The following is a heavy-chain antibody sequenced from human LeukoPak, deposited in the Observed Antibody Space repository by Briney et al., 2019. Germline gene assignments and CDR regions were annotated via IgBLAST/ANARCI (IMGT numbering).Heavy chain of an antibody. CDR2: INPNSGGT. V-gene: IGHV1-2*02. CDR1: GYAFTGYY. Sequence: ASVKVSCKASGYAFTGYYMHWVRQAPGQGLEWMGWINPNSGGTNYAQKFQGRVTMTRDTSISTAYMELSRLRSDDTAVYYCARGGSTVTTESYYYYGMDVWGQGTTVTVSS. CDR3: ARGGSTVTTESYYYYGMDV. D-gene: IGHD4-4*01. J-gene: IGHJ6*02.